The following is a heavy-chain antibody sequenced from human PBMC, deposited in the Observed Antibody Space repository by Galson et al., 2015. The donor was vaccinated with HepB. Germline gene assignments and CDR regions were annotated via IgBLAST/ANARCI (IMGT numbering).Heavy chain of an antibody. V-gene: IGHV3-53*01. CDR3: ATGYSSGWYDY. CDR1: GLTVSSNY. CDR2: IYSGAST. Sequence: SLRLSCAASGLTVSSNYMSWVRQAPGKGLEWVSVIYSGASTYYADSVKGRFTISRDNSKNTLYLQMNSRRAEDTAVYYCATGYSSGWYDYWGQGTLVTVSS. D-gene: IGHD6-19*01. J-gene: IGHJ4*02.